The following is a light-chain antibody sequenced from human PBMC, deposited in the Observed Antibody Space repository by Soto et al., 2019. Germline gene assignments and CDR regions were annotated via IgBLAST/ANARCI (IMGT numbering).Light chain of an antibody. CDR2: GAS. CDR1: QSVSSSY. CDR3: QQYGSSPQT. Sequence: EIVLTQSPGTLSLSPGERATLSCRSSQSVSSSYLAWYQQKPGQAPRLLMYGASNRATGIPDRFSGSGSVTDFTLTISRLEPEDFAVYYCQQYGSSPQTFGQGTNLEIK. J-gene: IGKJ2*01. V-gene: IGKV3-20*01.